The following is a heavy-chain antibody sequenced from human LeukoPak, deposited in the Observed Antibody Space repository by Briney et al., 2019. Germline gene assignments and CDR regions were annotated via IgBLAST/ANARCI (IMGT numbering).Heavy chain of an antibody. CDR2: IYHSGST. D-gene: IGHD3-10*01. CDR3: ARGVQGSFDY. Sequence: PSQTLSLTCTVSGGSISSGGYSWSWIRQPPGKGLEWIGYIYHSGSTYYNPSLKSRVTISVDRSKNQFSLKLSSVTAADTAVYYCARGVQGSFDYWGQGTLVTVSS. J-gene: IGHJ4*02. CDR1: GGSISSGGYS. V-gene: IGHV4-30-2*01.